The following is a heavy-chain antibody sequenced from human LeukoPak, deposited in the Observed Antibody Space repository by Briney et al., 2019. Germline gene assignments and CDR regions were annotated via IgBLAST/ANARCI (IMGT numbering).Heavy chain of an antibody. V-gene: IGHV3-74*01. Sequence: GGSLRLSCAASGFTFSNFWMHWVRQAPGKGLVWVALIYGDGSFTRYADSVKGRFTISRDNAKNTVYLQMKSLRAEDTAVYYCAKDRGSGRSYGMDVWGQGTTVTVSS. J-gene: IGHJ6*02. D-gene: IGHD3-10*01. CDR2: IYGDGSFT. CDR1: GFTFSNFW. CDR3: AKDRGSGRSYGMDV.